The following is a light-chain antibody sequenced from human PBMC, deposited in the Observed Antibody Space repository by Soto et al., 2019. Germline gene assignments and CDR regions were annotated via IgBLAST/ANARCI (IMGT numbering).Light chain of an antibody. J-gene: IGKJ1*01. CDR2: DAS. V-gene: IGKV3-11*01. CDR3: QQRSSWPPWT. Sequence: EIVLTQSPATLSLSPEERATLTCRASQSVSSYLAWYQQKHGQAPTLLIYDASNSATGIPARFSGSGSGTDFTLTISSLEREDFAVCYCQQRSSWPPWTFGQGNNVVL. CDR1: QSVSSY.